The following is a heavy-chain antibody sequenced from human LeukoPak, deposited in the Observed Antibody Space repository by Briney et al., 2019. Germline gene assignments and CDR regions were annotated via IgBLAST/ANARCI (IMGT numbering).Heavy chain of an antibody. V-gene: IGHV3-30*02. CDR2: IRYDGSNK. Sequence: PGGSLRLSCAASGFTFSSYGMHWVRQAQGKGLEWVAFIRYDGSNKYYADSVKGRFTISRDNSKNTLYLQMNSLRAEDTAVYYCAKISWRLTDFDYWGQGTLVTVSS. J-gene: IGHJ4*02. D-gene: IGHD3-9*01. CDR1: GFTFSSYG. CDR3: AKISWRLTDFDY.